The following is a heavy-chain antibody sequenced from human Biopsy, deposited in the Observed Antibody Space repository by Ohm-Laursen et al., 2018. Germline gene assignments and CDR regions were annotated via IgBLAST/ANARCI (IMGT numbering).Heavy chain of an antibody. CDR1: GYTLVELS. CDR2: SDPEDGQT. J-gene: IGHJ3*01. D-gene: IGHD3-22*01. CDR3: ATDMGGREIPNYYAFDL. V-gene: IGHV1-24*01. Sequence: GASVKVSYKVSGYTLVELSMHWVRQAPGKGLEWMGMSDPEDGQTIYAQNFQGRLTMTDDTSTDTAYMELSSLRSDDTAVYFCATDMGGREIPNYYAFDLWGQGTKVTVSS.